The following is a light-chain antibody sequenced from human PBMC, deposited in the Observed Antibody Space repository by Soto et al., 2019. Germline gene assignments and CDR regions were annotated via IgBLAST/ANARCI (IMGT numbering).Light chain of an antibody. CDR1: SSDVGGYNY. CDR3: SSYTSSRGYVV. V-gene: IGLV2-14*01. J-gene: IGLJ2*01. Sequence: QSVLTQPASVSGSPGQSITISCTGTSSDVGGYNYVSWYQQHPGKAPKLMIYDVSNRPSGVSNRFSGSKSGNTASLTISGLQAEDEADYYCSSYTSSRGYVVFGGGTKVTVL. CDR2: DVS.